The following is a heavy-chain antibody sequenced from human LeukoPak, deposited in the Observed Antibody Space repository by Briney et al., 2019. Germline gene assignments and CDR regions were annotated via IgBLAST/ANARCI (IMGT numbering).Heavy chain of an antibody. CDR2: ISSSSSTI. Sequence: GGSLRLSCAASGFTFSSYSMNWVRQAPGKGLEWVSYISSSSSTIYYADSVKGRFTISRDNAKNSLYLQVNSLRAEDTAVYYCARDPAYIVGATNYFDYWGQGTLVTVSS. CDR1: GFTFSSYS. D-gene: IGHD1-26*01. J-gene: IGHJ4*02. CDR3: ARDPAYIVGATNYFDY. V-gene: IGHV3-48*04.